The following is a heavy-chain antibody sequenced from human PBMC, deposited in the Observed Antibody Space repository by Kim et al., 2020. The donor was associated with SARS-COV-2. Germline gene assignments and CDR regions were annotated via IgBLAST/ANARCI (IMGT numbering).Heavy chain of an antibody. V-gene: IGHV3-64*01. D-gene: IGHD3-10*01. CDR3: ASLRTMVRGINYYGMDV. Sequence: GGSLRLSCAASGFTFSSYAMHWVRQAPGKGLEYVSAISSNGGSTYYANSVKGRFTISRDNSKNTLYLQMGSLRAEDMAVYYCASLRTMVRGINYYGMDVWGQGTTVTVSS. CDR2: ISSNGGST. J-gene: IGHJ6*02. CDR1: GFTFSSYA.